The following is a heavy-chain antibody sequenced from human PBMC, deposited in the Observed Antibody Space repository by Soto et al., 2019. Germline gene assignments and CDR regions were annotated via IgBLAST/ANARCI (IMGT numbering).Heavy chain of an antibody. CDR1: EHTSTIYY. CDR2: INADSGGT. Sequence: QAHLVQSGAEVRKPGASVKVSCQALEHTSTIYYIHWVRQARGQGLEWMGWINADSGGTTYAEDFRGRVTFTRDTSTSTFHMELSRLRLDDTAMYFCATRDYDILTGYLHIWGQGTLITVSS. CDR3: ATRDYDILTGYLHI. D-gene: IGHD3-9*01. V-gene: IGHV1-2*02. J-gene: IGHJ1*01.